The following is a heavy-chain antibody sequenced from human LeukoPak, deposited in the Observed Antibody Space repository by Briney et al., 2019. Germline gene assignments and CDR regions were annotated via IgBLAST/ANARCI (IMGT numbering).Heavy chain of an antibody. D-gene: IGHD6-13*01. V-gene: IGHV4-59*01. J-gene: IGHJ4*02. Sequence: SETLSLTCTVSGGSISSYYWSWIRQPPGKGLEWIGYIYYSGSTNYNPSLKSRVTISVDTSKNQFSLKLSSVTAADTAVYYCARDGIAAAGTLVYFDYWGQGTLVTVSS. CDR1: GGSISSYY. CDR3: ARDGIAAAGTLVYFDY. CDR2: IYYSGST.